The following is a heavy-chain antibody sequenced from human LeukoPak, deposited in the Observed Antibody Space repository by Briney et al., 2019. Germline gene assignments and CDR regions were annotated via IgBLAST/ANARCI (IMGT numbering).Heavy chain of an antibody. Sequence: SETLSLTCTVSGGSVSSGSYYRSWIRQPPGKGLEWIGYIYYSGSTNYNPSLKSRVTISVDTSKNQFSLKLRSVTAADTAVYYCASWTRGYYYGMDVWGQGTTVTVSS. CDR3: ASWTRGYYYGMDV. V-gene: IGHV4-61*01. D-gene: IGHD1-1*01. CDR1: GGSVSSGSYY. CDR2: IYYSGST. J-gene: IGHJ6*02.